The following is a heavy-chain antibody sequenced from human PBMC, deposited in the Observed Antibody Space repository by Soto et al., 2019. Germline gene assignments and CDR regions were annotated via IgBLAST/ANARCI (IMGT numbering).Heavy chain of an antibody. J-gene: IGHJ4*02. Sequence: GGSLRLSCAASGFTFSSYGMHWVRQAPGKGLEWVAVIWYDGSNKYYADSVKGRFTISRDNSKNTLYLQMNSLRAEDTAVYYCAREGMYYYDSSGTPYYFDYWGQGTLVTVSS. D-gene: IGHD3-22*01. CDR1: GFTFSSYG. CDR3: AREGMYYYDSSGTPYYFDY. V-gene: IGHV3-33*01. CDR2: IWYDGSNK.